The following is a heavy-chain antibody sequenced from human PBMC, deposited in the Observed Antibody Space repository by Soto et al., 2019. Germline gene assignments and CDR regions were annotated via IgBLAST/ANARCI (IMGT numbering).Heavy chain of an antibody. CDR2: INPNSGGT. J-gene: IGHJ6*02. Sequence: WASVKVSCKASGYTFTGYYMHWVRQAPGQGLEWMGWINPNSGGTNYAQKFQGWVTMTRDTSISTAYMELSRLRSDDTAVYYCARAFTSAGYSSQGDYYYGMDVWGRGTTVTVS. CDR3: ARAFTSAGYSSQGDYYYGMDV. V-gene: IGHV1-2*04. D-gene: IGHD6-13*01. CDR1: GYTFTGYY.